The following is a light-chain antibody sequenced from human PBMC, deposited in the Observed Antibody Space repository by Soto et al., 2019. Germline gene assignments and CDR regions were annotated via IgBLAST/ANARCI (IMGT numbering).Light chain of an antibody. V-gene: IGLV2-14*01. CDR3: SSYTSSSTLV. J-gene: IGLJ2*01. CDR1: SSDVGGYNY. CDR2: DVS. Sequence: SALTPPASVSGSPGQSIPISCTGTSSDVGGYNYVSWYQQHPGKAPKLMIYDVSNRPSGVSNRFSGSKSGNTASLTISGLQAEDEADYYCSSYTSSSTLVFGGGTKLTVL.